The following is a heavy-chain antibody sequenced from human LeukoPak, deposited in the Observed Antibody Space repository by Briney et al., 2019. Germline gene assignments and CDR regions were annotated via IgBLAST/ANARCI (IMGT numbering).Heavy chain of an antibody. CDR1: GFTFSSYA. V-gene: IGHV3-30*14. CDR3: ARDHPRVRGIVTHDY. J-gene: IGHJ4*02. Sequence: SGGSLRLSCAASGFTFSSYAMHWVRQAPGKGLEWVAVISYDGSNKYYADSVKGRFTISRDNSKNTLYLQMNSLRAEDTAMYYCARDHPRVRGIVTHDYWGQGTLVTVSS. D-gene: IGHD3-10*01. CDR2: ISYDGSNK.